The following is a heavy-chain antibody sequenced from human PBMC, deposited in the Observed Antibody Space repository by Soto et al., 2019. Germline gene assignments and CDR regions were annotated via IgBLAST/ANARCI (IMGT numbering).Heavy chain of an antibody. CDR2: IIPIFGPA. J-gene: IGHJ1*01. V-gene: IGHV1-69*12. CDR3: ARAGDSGSYYKWWDLQD. Sequence: QVQLVQSGAEVKKPGSSVKDSCKASGGTFSNFAISWVRQAPGQGLEWMGWIIPIFGPATYAQKFQGRVSITADESTNTAYMDLRSLRSEDTAVYYCARAGDSGSYYKWWDLQDWGQGTLVTVSS. CDR1: GGTFSNFA. D-gene: IGHD3-10*01.